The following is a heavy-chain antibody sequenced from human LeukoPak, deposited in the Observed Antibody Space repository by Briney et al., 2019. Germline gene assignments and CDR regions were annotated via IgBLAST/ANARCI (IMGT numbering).Heavy chain of an antibody. CDR1: GFTFSSYV. CDR3: AKDYRHGDYYHYMDV. CDR2: IGSSDGGT. V-gene: IGHV3-23*01. D-gene: IGHD3-16*02. Sequence: GGSLRLSCASSGFTFSSYVMTWVRQAPGKGLEWVSAIGSSDGGTYYADSVKGRFTISRDNSNNMLYLQMNSLRAEDTAVNFCAKDYRHGDYYHYMDVWGKGTTVTVSS. J-gene: IGHJ6*03.